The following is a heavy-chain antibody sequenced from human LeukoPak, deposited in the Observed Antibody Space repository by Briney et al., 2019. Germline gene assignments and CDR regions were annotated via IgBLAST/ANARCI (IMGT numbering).Heavy chain of an antibody. CDR1: GYTCTSNG. CDR3: AGGGPEYDFWSGYYYD. J-gene: IGHJ4*02. V-gene: IGHV1-18*01. CDR2: ISAYNGNT. D-gene: IGHD3-3*01. Sequence: ASVKLSCNASGYTCTSNGISWGRHAPGPGLERMWWISAYNGNTTYAQKSHGRVAMTTDTSTNTAYTELRSLRSDANAVEYYAGGGPEYDFWSGYYYDWGQGTLVTVSS.